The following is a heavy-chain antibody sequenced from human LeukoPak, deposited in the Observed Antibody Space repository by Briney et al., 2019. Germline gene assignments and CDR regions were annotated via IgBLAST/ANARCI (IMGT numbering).Heavy chain of an antibody. J-gene: IGHJ3*02. V-gene: IGHV3-23*01. D-gene: IGHD6-19*01. Sequence: GGSLRLSCTASGFTFSTSAMSWVRQAPRKGLEWVSAISHGGDSTDYADSVKGRFTISRDNSKNTLSLQRNSLRAEDTSVYFCAKHTSGGAFDIWGQGTMVTVSS. CDR2: ISHGGDST. CDR3: AKHTSGGAFDI. CDR1: GFTFSTSA.